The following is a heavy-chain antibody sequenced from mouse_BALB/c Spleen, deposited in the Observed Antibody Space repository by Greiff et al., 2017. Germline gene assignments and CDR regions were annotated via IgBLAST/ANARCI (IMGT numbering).Heavy chain of an antibody. CDR2: ISSGGSYT. J-gene: IGHJ4*01. D-gene: IGHD2-4*01. CDR1: GFTFSSYT. V-gene: IGHV5-6-4*01. Sequence: EVQRVESGGGLVKPGGSLKLSCAASGFTFSSYTMSWVRQTPEKRLEWVATISSGGSYTYYPDSVKGRFTISRDNAKNTLYLQMSSLKSEDTAMYYCTRVYYDYVWAMDFGGQGTSVTVAS. CDR3: TRVYYDYVWAMDF.